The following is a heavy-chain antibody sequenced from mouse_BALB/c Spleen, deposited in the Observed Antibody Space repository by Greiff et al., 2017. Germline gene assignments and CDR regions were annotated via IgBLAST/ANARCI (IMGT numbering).Heavy chain of an antibody. V-gene: IGHV5-12-2*01. J-gene: IGHJ2*01. CDR2: ISNGGGST. Sequence: EVQVVESGGGLVQPGGSLKLSCAASGFTFSSYTMSWVRQTPEKRLEWVAYISNGGGSTYYPDTVKGRFTISRDNAKNTLYLQMSSLKSEDTAMYYCARQGKITYFDYWGQGTTLTVSS. D-gene: IGHD2-4*01. CDR3: ARQGKITYFDY. CDR1: GFTFSSYT.